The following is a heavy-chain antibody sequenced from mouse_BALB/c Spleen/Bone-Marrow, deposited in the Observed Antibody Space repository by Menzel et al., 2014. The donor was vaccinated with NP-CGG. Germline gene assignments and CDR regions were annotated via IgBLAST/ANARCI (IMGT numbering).Heavy chain of an antibody. CDR1: GFNIKDTY. V-gene: IGHV14-3*02. J-gene: IGHJ2*01. Sequence: ESGAELVKPGASVKLSCTASGFNIKDTYMHWVKQRPEQGLEWIGRIDPANGNTKYDPKFQGKATITADTSSNTAYLQLSSLTSEDTAVYYCVRSREYYSDYWAQGTTLTVSS. D-gene: IGHD1-1*01. CDR2: IDPANGNT. CDR3: VRSREYYSDY.